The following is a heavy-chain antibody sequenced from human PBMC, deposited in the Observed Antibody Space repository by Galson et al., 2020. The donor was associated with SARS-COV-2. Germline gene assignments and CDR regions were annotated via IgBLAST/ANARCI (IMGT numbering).Heavy chain of an antibody. Sequence: QLGESLKISCAASGFTFSSYAMHWVRQAPGKGLEWVAVISYDGSNKYYADSVKGRFTISRDNSKNTLYLQMNSLRAEDTAVYYCGRGRGGSYYYGMDVWGQGTTVTVSS. J-gene: IGHJ6*02. CDR3: GRGRGGSYYYGMDV. CDR1: GFTFSSYA. V-gene: IGHV3-30*04. CDR2: ISYDGSNK. D-gene: IGHD1-26*01.